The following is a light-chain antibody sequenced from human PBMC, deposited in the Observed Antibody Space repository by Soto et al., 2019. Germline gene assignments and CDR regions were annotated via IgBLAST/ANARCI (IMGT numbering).Light chain of an antibody. CDR2: AAS. V-gene: IGKV1-39*01. J-gene: IGKJ1*01. CDR3: QQSYSYIRA. Sequence: DIQMTQSPSSLSASVGDTVTITCRASQNIRNFLHCYQQKPGKAPKLLIFAASNLKSGVPSRFTASGSGTDFTLIISGLQPEDLATYYCQQSYSYIRAFGQGTTVEI. CDR1: QNIRNF.